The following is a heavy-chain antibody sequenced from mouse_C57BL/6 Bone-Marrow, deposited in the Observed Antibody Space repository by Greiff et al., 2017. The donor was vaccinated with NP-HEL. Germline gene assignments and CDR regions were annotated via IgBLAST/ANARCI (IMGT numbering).Heavy chain of an antibody. CDR2: IYPRSGNT. J-gene: IGHJ3*01. D-gene: IGHD2-1*01. V-gene: IGHV1-81*01. Sequence: VQLQQSGAELARPGASVKLSCKASGYTFTSYGISWVKQRTGQGLEWIGEIYPRSGNTYYTEKFKGKATLTADKSSSTAYMELRSLTSEDSAVYFCARGGGNYGFAYWGQGTLVTVSA. CDR1: GYTFTSYG. CDR3: ARGGGNYGFAY.